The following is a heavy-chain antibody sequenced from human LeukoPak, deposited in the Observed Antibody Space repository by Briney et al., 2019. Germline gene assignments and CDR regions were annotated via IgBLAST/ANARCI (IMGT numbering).Heavy chain of an antibody. D-gene: IGHD3-10*01. CDR2: ISSSSSTI. J-gene: IGHJ3*02. V-gene: IGHV3-48*01. Sequence: GGSLRLSCAASGSTFSSYSMNWVRQAPGKGLEWVSYISSSSSTIYYADSVKGRFTISRDNSKNTLYLQMNSLRAEDTAVYYCARVATYYPRYDAFDIWGQGTMVTVSS. CDR3: ARVATYYPRYDAFDI. CDR1: GSTFSSYS.